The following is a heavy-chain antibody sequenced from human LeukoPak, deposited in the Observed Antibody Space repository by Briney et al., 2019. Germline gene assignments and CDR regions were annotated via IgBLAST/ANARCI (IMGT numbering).Heavy chain of an antibody. Sequence: GGSLRLSYAASGFTFSSYSMNWVRQAPGKGLEWVSSISSSSSYIYYADSVKGRFTISRDNAKNSLYLQMNSLRAEDTAVYYCATDGGSDGYNFFDYWGQGTLVTVSS. CDR2: ISSSSSYI. CDR1: GFTFSSYS. D-gene: IGHD5-24*01. V-gene: IGHV3-21*01. CDR3: ATDGGSDGYNFFDY. J-gene: IGHJ4*02.